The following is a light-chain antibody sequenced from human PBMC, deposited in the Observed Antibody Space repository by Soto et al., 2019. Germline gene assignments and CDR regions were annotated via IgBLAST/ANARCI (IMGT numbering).Light chain of an antibody. CDR1: QSVTSN. CDR2: GVS. Sequence: EIVLTQSSATLSLSPGERATLSCRASQSVTSNALAWYQQKPGQAPRLLIYGVSSGATGIPDRFSGSGSGTDFTLTISSLEPEDFAVYYCQQRSKWALTFGGGTKVDIK. CDR3: QQRSKWALT. V-gene: IGKV3-11*01. J-gene: IGKJ4*01.